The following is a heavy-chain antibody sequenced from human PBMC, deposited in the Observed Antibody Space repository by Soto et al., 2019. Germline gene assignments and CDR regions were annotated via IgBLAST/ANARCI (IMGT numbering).Heavy chain of an antibody. V-gene: IGHV1-45*02. CDR2: ITPFNGST. CDR1: GYTLTYRY. CDR3: AARLWFGELGHDAFDI. D-gene: IGHD3-10*01. J-gene: IGHJ3*02. Sequence: SVNVYCKGFGYTLTYRYLHWVRQAPGQALEWMGWITPFNGSTNYAQKFQDRVTITRDRSMSTAYMELSSLRSEDTAMYYCAARLWFGELGHDAFDIWGQGTMVTVSS.